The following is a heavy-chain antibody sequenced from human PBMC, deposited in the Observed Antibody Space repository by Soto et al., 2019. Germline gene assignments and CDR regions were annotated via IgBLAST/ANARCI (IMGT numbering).Heavy chain of an antibody. Sequence: GESLKISCRGSGYSFSSYWIAWVRQMPGKGLEWMGIISPGDSDTIYSPSFQGQVTFSADKSTNAAYLQWSSLKASDTATYYCARHAGYCSTTSCSQNDYWGQGTLVTVSS. D-gene: IGHD2-2*01. J-gene: IGHJ4*02. CDR3: ARHAGYCSTTSCSQNDY. V-gene: IGHV5-51*01. CDR1: GYSFSSYW. CDR2: ISPGDSDT.